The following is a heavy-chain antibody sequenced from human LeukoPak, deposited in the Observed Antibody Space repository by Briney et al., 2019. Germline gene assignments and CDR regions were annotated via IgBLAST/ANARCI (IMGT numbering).Heavy chain of an antibody. Sequence: PSETLSLTCTVSGGSISSHYWSWIRQSPGKGLEWIGYIYYTGSTYYDPSLKSRVTISVDTSKNQFSLKLSSVTAADTAVYYCARGHPYYYGSGSYSAWGQGTLVTVSS. V-gene: IGHV4-59*11. CDR3: ARGHPYYYGSGSYSA. J-gene: IGHJ4*02. CDR2: IYYTGST. D-gene: IGHD3-10*01. CDR1: GGSISSHY.